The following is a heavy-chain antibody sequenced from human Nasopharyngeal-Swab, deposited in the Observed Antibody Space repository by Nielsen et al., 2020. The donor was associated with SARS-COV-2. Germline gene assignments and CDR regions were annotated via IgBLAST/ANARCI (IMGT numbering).Heavy chain of an antibody. CDR1: GFTFSNHA. D-gene: IGHD3-10*01. CDR2: ISSGPGTST. J-gene: IGHJ4*02. CDR3: AKERLTFGSGSYPDY. V-gene: IGHV3-23*01. Sequence: GGSLRLSCAASGFTFSNHAINWIRQAPGKGLEWVSAISSGPGTSTYYADSVKGRFTISRDNSKNTLYLQMNSLRAGDTAVYYCAKERLTFGSGSYPDYWGQGTLVTVSS.